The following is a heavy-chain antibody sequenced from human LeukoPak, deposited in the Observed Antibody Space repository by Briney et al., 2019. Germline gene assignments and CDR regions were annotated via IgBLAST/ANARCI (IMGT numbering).Heavy chain of an antibody. CDR1: GFTFSNYG. V-gene: IGHV3-30*18. Sequence: PGGSLRLSCAASGFTFSNYGMHWVRQAPGKGLEWVVVISHDGSNNNYADSVKGRFTISRDNSKNTLYLQMNSLRPEDTAVYYCAKGRVGTAHFDYWGQGTLVTVSS. CDR2: ISHDGSNN. J-gene: IGHJ4*02. CDR3: AKGRVGTAHFDY. D-gene: IGHD2-15*01.